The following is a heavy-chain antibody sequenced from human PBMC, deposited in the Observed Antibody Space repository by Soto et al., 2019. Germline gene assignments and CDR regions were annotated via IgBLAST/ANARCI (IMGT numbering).Heavy chain of an antibody. CDR1: GFTFSSYD. CDR3: IRGAASFDY. V-gene: IGHV3-13*05. CDR2: IGTAGDP. D-gene: IGHD5-18*01. Sequence: PGGSLRLSCAASGFTFSSYDFHWVRQVTGKGLEWVSGIGTAGDPSYAGSVKGRFTLSRENAKSCVYLQMNSLRAGDTAVYYCIRGAASFDYWGQGALVTVSS. J-gene: IGHJ4*02.